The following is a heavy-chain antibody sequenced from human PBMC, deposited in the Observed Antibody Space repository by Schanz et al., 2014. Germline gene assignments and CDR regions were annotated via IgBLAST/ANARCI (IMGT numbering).Heavy chain of an antibody. J-gene: IGHJ4*02. CDR2: ITRYNVNT. CDR1: GYTFTSYG. V-gene: IGHV1-18*01. D-gene: IGHD6-19*01. Sequence: QVQLVQSGAEVKKPGASVKVSCKASGYTFTSYGISWVRQAPGQGLEWMGWITRYNVNTNYAQKLQGRVTMTADTSTSTDSMEQTSQRSDDTARYYHARGGYSSDWYDRDIAHLDYWGQGPLVTVSS. CDR3: ARGGYSSDWYDRDIAHLDY.